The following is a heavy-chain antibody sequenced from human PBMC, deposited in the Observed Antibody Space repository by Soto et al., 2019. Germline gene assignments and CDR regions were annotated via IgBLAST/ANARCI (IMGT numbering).Heavy chain of an antibody. J-gene: IGHJ4*02. V-gene: IGHV5-51*01. D-gene: IGHD3-22*01. CDR3: ARARKNNYDDSSGYYYFDY. Sequence: GESLKISCKGSGYSFTSYWIGWVRQMPGKGLEWMGIIYPGDSDTRYSPSFQGQVTISADKSISTAYLQWSSLKASDTAMYYCARARKNNYDDSSGYYYFDYWGQGTLVSVSS. CDR2: IYPGDSDT. CDR1: GYSFTSYW.